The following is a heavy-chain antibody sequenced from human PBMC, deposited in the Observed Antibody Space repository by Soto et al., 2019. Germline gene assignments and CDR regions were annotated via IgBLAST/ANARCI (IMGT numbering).Heavy chain of an antibody. CDR3: AKDLEGYCSGGSCYYYTVWTS. V-gene: IGHV3-30*18. D-gene: IGHD2-15*01. J-gene: IGHJ6*02. Sequence: VAVISYDGSNKYYADSVKGRFTISRDNSKNTLYLQMNSLRAEDTAVYYCAKDLEGYCSGGSCYYYTVWTSGAKGPRSPSP. CDR2: ISYDGSNK.